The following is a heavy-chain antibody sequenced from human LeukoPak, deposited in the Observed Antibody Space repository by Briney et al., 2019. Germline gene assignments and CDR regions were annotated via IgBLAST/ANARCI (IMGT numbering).Heavy chain of an antibody. D-gene: IGHD5-12*01. CDR1: GFTFSSYE. V-gene: IGHV3-7*01. J-gene: IGHJ4*02. CDR3: AKLDIVATITYFDY. CDR2: IKTDGSQI. Sequence: AGGSLRLSCAASGFTFSSYEMNWVRQAPGKGLEWVANIKTDGSQIYYVDSVKGRFTISRDNAKNSLYLQMNSLRAEDTAVYYCAKLDIVATITYFDYWGQGTLVTVSS.